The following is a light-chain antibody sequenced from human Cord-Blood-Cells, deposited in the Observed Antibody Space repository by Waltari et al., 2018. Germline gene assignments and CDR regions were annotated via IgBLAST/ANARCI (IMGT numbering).Light chain of an antibody. CDR1: QSVSSN. V-gene: IGKV3-15*01. J-gene: IGKJ2*01. CDR2: GAS. Sequence: EIVMTQSPATLSVSPGERATLSCRASQSVSSNLAWYQQKPVQAHMLLIYGASTRATGIPARFSGSGSGTEFTLTISSLQSEDFAVYYCQQYNNWPYTFGQGTKLVIK. CDR3: QQYNNWPYT.